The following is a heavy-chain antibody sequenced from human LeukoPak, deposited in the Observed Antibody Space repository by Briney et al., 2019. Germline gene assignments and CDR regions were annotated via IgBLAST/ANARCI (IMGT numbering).Heavy chain of an antibody. CDR3: ARDPTGDDYYFDY. CDR2: ISWNSGSI. D-gene: IGHD7-27*01. CDR1: GFTFDDYA. J-gene: IGHJ4*02. V-gene: IGHV3-9*01. Sequence: GGSLRLSCAASGFTFDDYAMHWVRQAPGKGLEWVSGISWNSGSIAYADSVKGRFTISRDNAKNSLYLQMNSLRDEDTAVYYCARDPTGDDYYFDYWGQGTLVTVSS.